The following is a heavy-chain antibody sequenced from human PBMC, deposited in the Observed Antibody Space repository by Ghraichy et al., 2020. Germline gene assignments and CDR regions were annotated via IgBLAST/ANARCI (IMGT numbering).Heavy chain of an antibody. V-gene: IGHV4-34*01. CDR1: GGSFSGYY. Sequence: SETLSLTCAVYGGSFSGYYWSWIRQPPGKGLEWIGEINHSGSTNYNPSLKSRVTISVDTSKNQFSLKLSSVTAADTAVYYCARGRGHIVVVRPFDPWGQGTLVTVSS. D-gene: IGHD2-21*01. J-gene: IGHJ5*02. CDR2: INHSGST. CDR3: ARGRGHIVVVRPFDP.